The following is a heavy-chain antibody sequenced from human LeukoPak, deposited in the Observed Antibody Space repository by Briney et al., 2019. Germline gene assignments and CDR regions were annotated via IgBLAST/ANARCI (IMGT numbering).Heavy chain of an antibody. V-gene: IGHV1-18*01. CDR3: AIYIVVVVAATSPTFHY. CDR1: GYTFTSYG. Sequence: ASVKVSCKASGYTFTSYGISWVRQAPGQGLEWMGWISAYNGNTNYAQKLQGRVTMTTDTSTSTAYMELRSLRSDDTTVYYCAIYIVVVVAATSPTFHYWGQGTLVTVSS. D-gene: IGHD2-15*01. J-gene: IGHJ4*02. CDR2: ISAYNGNT.